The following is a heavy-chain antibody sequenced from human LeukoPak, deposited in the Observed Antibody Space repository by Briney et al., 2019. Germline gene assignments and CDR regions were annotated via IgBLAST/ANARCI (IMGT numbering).Heavy chain of an antibody. CDR3: ARSIAAAGQVVGY. D-gene: IGHD6-13*01. J-gene: IGHJ4*02. CDR1: GFTFSSYA. V-gene: IGHV3-30-3*01. CDR2: ISYDGSNK. Sequence: PGGSLRLSCAASGFTFSSYAMHWVRQAPGKGLEWVAVISYDGSNKYYADSVKGRFTISRDNSKNTLYLQMNSLRAEDTAVYYCARSIAAAGQVVGYWGQGTLVTVSS.